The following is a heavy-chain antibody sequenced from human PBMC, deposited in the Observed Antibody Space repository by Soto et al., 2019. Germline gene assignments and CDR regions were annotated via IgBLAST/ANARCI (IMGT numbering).Heavy chain of an antibody. CDR3: AGRDGYSHFDY. CDR1: GGTFSNYD. CDR2: IIPIFGTA. D-gene: IGHD5-18*01. J-gene: IGHJ4*02. V-gene: IGHV1-69*13. Sequence: VKVSCKACGGTFSNYDISWVRQAPGQGLEWMGGIIPIFGTANYAQKFQGRVTITADESTSTAYMELSSLRSEDTAVYYCAGRDGYSHFDYWGQGTLVTVSS.